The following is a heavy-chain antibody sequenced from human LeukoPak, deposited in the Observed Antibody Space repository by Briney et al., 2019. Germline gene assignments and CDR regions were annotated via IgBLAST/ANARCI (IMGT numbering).Heavy chain of an antibody. Sequence: ASVKVSCKVSGYTLTELSMHWVGQAPGKGLEWMGGFDPEDGETIYAQKFQGRVTMTEDTSTDTAYMELSSLRSEDTAVYYCATRSYYARGVYFDYWGQGTLVTVSS. V-gene: IGHV1-24*01. CDR1: GYTLTELS. D-gene: IGHD3-10*01. J-gene: IGHJ4*02. CDR2: FDPEDGET. CDR3: ATRSYYARGVYFDY.